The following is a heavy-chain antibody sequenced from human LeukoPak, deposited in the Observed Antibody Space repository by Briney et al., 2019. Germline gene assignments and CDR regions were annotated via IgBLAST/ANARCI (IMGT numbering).Heavy chain of an antibody. CDR1: GGSISTYY. Sequence: SETLSLTCTVSGGSISTYYWSWVRQPPGKGLEWIGYIYYSGSTNYNPSLKSRVTISVDTSKNQFSLKLSSVTAADTAVYCCARPKRDTDYDFWSGYFGAFDIWGLGTMVTVSS. CDR2: IYYSGST. J-gene: IGHJ3*02. CDR3: ARPKRDTDYDFWSGYFGAFDI. D-gene: IGHD3-3*01. V-gene: IGHV4-59*01.